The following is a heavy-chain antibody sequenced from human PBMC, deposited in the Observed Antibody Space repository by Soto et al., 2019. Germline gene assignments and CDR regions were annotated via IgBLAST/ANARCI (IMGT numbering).Heavy chain of an antibody. J-gene: IGHJ4*02. CDR1: GGTFSTYA. V-gene: IGHV1-69*01. CDR3: ARVVNDYGDYAFEY. CDR2: IIPISGLG. D-gene: IGHD4-17*01. Sequence: VQLVQSGAEVKKPGSSVRVSCKASGGTFSTYAITWVRQAPGQGLEWMGGIIPISGLGKYAQKFQGRLXXXADESTSTAHMELSSLRSEDTAMYYCARVVNDYGDYAFEYWGQGTLVTVSS.